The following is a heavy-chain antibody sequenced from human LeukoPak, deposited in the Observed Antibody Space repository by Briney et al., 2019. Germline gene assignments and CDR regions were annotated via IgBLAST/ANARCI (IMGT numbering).Heavy chain of an antibody. J-gene: IGHJ4*02. CDR1: GGSISSYY. D-gene: IGHD3-3*01. Sequence: SETLSLTCTVSGGSISSYYWSWIRQPPGKELQWIGYISNSGSTNYNPSLKSRVTMSVDTSKKQFSLKLSSVTAADTAIYYCARQAPRSDYYYFFDFWGQGILVTVSS. CDR3: ARQAPRSDYYYFFDF. CDR2: ISNSGST. V-gene: IGHV4-59*08.